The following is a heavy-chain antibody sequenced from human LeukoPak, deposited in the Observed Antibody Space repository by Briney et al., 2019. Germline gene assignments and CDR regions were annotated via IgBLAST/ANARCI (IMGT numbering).Heavy chain of an antibody. CDR1: GGSISSSSYY. CDR2: IYYSGST. CDR3: ARVNPYYDFWSGLRETNLDP. D-gene: IGHD3-3*01. Sequence: SETLSLTCSVSGGSISSSSYYWGWIRQPPGKGLEWIGSIYYSGSTYYNPSLKSRVTISVDTSKNQFSLELSSVTAADTAVYYCARVNPYYDFWSGLRETNLDPWGQGTLVTVSS. V-gene: IGHV4-39*07. J-gene: IGHJ5*02.